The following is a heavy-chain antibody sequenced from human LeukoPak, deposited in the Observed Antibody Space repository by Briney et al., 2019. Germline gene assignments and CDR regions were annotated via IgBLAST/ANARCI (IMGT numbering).Heavy chain of an antibody. CDR1: GYTFTGYY. Sequence: ASVKVSCTASGYTFTGYYVHWVRQAPGQGLEWMGWINPNSGGTKYAQTFKGRVTMTRDTSISTAYMELSSLRSDDTAVYYCARDGDTYGYYYYGLDVWGQGTTVTVSS. J-gene: IGHJ6*02. V-gene: IGHV1-2*02. D-gene: IGHD5-18*01. CDR2: INPNSGGT. CDR3: ARDGDTYGYYYYGLDV.